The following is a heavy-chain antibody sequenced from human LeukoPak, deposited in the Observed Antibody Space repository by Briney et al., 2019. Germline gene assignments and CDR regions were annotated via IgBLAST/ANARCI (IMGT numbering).Heavy chain of an antibody. J-gene: IGHJ5*02. D-gene: IGHD3-16*02. CDR3: ARELLLNNWFDP. Sequence: AGGSLRLSCAASGFAFSSYWMSWVRQAPGKGLEWVANIKQDGSEKYYVDSVKSRFTISRDNAKNSLYLQMNSLRAEDTAVYYCARELLLNNWFDPWGQGTLVTVSS. V-gene: IGHV3-7*01. CDR1: GFAFSSYW. CDR2: IKQDGSEK.